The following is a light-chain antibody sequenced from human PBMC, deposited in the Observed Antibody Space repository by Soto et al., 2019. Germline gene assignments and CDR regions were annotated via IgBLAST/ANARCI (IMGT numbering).Light chain of an antibody. CDR1: QSFSGH. Sequence: ESVLTQSPDTLSLSPGERATLSFRASQSFSGHLAWYQQKPGQAPRLLIYYASKRATGIPARFSGSGFGTDYTLTISSLEPEDFAVYYCQQPSKWRTFGQGTKVDIK. V-gene: IGKV3-11*01. CDR2: YAS. J-gene: IGKJ1*01. CDR3: QQPSKWRT.